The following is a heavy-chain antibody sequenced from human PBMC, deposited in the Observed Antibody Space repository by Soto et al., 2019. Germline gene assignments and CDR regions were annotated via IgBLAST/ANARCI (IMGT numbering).Heavy chain of an antibody. CDR3: VRGRYGDY. J-gene: IGHJ4*02. CDR1: GYTFTSYG. CDR2: ISAHNGNT. Sequence: QVHLVQSGAEVKKPGASVKVSCKASGYTFTSYGITWVRQAPGQGLEWMGWISAHNGNTDYAQKLQGRVIVTRDTSTSTAYMELRSLRSDDTAVYYYVRGRYGDYWGQGALVTVSS. V-gene: IGHV1-18*01. D-gene: IGHD1-1*01.